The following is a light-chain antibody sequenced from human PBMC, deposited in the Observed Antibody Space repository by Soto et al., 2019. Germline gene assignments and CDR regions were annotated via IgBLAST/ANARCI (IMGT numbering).Light chain of an antibody. CDR3: QQYGSSQWT. CDR1: ESVSSSY. J-gene: IGKJ1*01. Sequence: EIVMTQSPDTLSVSPGERATLSCRASESVSSSYLAWYQQKPGQAPRLLIYGASSRATGIPDRFSGSGSGTDFTLTISRLEPEDFAVYYCQQYGSSQWTFGQGTKVDIK. CDR2: GAS. V-gene: IGKV3-20*01.